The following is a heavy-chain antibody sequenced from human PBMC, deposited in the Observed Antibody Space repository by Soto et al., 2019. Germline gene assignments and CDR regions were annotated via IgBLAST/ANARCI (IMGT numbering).Heavy chain of an antibody. J-gene: IGHJ6*02. CDR2: SRNKANSYTT. CDR1: GFIFSDYY. V-gene: IGHV3-72*01. CDR3: ASTVTPMIPRGSGGLYYYYGMDV. D-gene: IGHD3-16*01. Sequence: EVQLVESGGGLVQPGGSLRLSCAASGFIFSDYYMDWVRQAPGKGLEWVGRSRNKANSYTTEYAAPVKGRFIVSRDDSKDSLYLQMSSLNTEDTAVYYCASTVTPMIPRGSGGLYYYYGMDVWGQGTTVTVSS.